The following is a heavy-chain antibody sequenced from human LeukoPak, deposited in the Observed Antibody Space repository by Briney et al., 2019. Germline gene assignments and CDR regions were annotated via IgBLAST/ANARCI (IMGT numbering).Heavy chain of an antibody. CDR3: AKEASGTSKGRIDY. CDR2: ISGSGSST. J-gene: IGHJ4*02. D-gene: IGHD1-26*01. V-gene: IGHV3-23*01. Sequence: PGGSLRLSCAASGFTFSSYAMSWVRQAPGKGLEWVSGISGSGSSTYYADSVKGRFTISRDNTKNILHLQVNSLRAEDTAVYYCAKEASGTSKGRIDYWGQGTLVTVSS. CDR1: GFTFSSYA.